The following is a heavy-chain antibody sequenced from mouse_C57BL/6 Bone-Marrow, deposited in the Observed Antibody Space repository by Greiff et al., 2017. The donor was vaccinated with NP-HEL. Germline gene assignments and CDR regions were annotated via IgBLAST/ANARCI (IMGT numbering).Heavy chain of an antibody. J-gene: IGHJ2*01. CDR3: SRVTTPYCFDY. CDR2: IRLKSDNYAT. D-gene: IGHD2-2*01. V-gene: IGHV6-3*01. CDR1: GFTFSNYW. Sequence: EVKLVESGGGLVQPGGSMKLSCVASGFTFSNYWMNWVRQSPEKGLEWVAQIRLKSDNYATHYAESVKGRFTIYRDDSKSSVYLQMNNLRAEYTGIYSCSRVTTPYCFDYWGQGTTLTVSS.